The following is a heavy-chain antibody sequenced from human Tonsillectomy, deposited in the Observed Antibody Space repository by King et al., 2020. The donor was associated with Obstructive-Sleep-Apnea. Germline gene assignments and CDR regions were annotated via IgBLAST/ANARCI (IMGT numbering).Heavy chain of an antibody. CDR1: GGSISGYY. Sequence: QLQESGPGLVKPSETLSLTCTVSGGSISGYYWSWIRQPPGKGLEWIGYIYYSGSTNYNPSLKSRATISLDTSKNQFSLKMTSVTAADTAVYYCARGGIPSGWFDPWGQGTLVTVSS. CDR2: IYYSGST. J-gene: IGHJ5*02. V-gene: IGHV4-59*01. CDR3: ARGGIPSGWFDP. D-gene: IGHD1-14*01.